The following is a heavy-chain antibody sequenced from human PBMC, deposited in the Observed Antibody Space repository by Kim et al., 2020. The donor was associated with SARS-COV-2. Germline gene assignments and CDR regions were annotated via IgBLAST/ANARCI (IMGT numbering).Heavy chain of an antibody. J-gene: IGHJ4*02. Sequence: GGSLRLSCAASGFTFSSYGMHWVRQAPGKGLEWVAVISYDGSNKYYADSVKGRFTISRDNSKNTLYLQMNSLRAEDTAVYYCAKSKLSIAARTTLGYWGQGTLLTVSS. D-gene: IGHD6-6*01. V-gene: IGHV3-30*18. CDR2: ISYDGSNK. CDR3: AKSKLSIAARTTLGY. CDR1: GFTFSSYG.